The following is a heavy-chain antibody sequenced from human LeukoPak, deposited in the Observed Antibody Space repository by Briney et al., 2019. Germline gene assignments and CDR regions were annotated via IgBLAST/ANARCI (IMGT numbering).Heavy chain of an antibody. Sequence: QPGGSLRLSCAASGFILSDHYIDWVRQAPGKGLEWVGRTRNKANSYTTEYAASVKGGFTISRDDPKNLLYLQMNSLKSEDTAVYYCGRSGRYRPSDLWGQGTLVTVSS. CDR3: GRSGRYRPSDL. V-gene: IGHV3-72*01. CDR2: TRNKANSYTT. J-gene: IGHJ5*02. D-gene: IGHD1-26*01. CDR1: GFILSDHY.